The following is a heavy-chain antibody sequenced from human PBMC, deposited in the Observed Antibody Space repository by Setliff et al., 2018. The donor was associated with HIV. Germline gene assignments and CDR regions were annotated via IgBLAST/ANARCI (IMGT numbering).Heavy chain of an antibody. J-gene: IGHJ6*03. V-gene: IGHV4-39*01. Sequence: TSETLSLTCSVSGGSISSSTYYWGWIRQPPGQGLEWIGSIYHSGFTYHNPSLKSRITLSVDTSKNQFSLKLSSVTAADTAVYYCARGLVNLSRYYYYYMDVWGKGTTVTVSS. CDR3: ARGLVNLSRYYYYYMDV. D-gene: IGHD3-10*01. CDR1: GGSISSSTYY. CDR2: IYHSGFT.